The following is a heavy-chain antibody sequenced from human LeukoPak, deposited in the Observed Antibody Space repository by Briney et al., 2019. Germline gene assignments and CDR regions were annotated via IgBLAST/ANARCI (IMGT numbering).Heavy chain of an antibody. CDR1: GFTFDDYA. Sequence: GGSLXLSCAASGFTFDDYAMHWVRQAPGKGLEWVSGISWNSGSKGYADSVKGRFTISRDNAKNSLYLQMNSLRAEDTAVYYCAKDXHYQSNVLGNWGQGTLVTVSS. CDR2: ISWNSGSK. V-gene: IGHV3-9*01. J-gene: IGHJ4*02. CDR3: AKDXHYQSNVLGN. D-gene: IGHD3-22*01.